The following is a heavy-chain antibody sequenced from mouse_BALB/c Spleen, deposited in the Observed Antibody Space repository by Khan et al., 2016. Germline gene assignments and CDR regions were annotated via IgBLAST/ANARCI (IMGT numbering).Heavy chain of an antibody. V-gene: IGHV1-9*01. CDR2: ILPGSGYS. CDR3: ARAWYSMDY. CDR1: GYTFSNYW. Sequence: QVRLQQSGAELMKPGASVKISCKATGYTFSNYWIEWVKQRPGHGLEWIGDILPGSGYSNSNENFKGKATFTADASSNTAYMQLISLTSEDSAVYFGARAWYSMDYWGQGTSVTVSS. J-gene: IGHJ4*01.